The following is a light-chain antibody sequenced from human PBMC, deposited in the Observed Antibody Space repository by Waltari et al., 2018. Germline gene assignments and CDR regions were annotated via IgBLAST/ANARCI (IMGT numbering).Light chain of an antibody. V-gene: IGKV3-20*01. CDR1: QSVGRS. CDR2: GAS. CDR3: QHYVRLPVT. Sequence: EIVLPQSPGTLSLSPGERATLPCRASQSVGRSLPWYQQKPGQAPRLLIYGASSRATGVPDRFSGSGSGTDFSLTISRLEPEDVAVYYCQHYVRLPVTFGQGTKVEIK. J-gene: IGKJ1*01.